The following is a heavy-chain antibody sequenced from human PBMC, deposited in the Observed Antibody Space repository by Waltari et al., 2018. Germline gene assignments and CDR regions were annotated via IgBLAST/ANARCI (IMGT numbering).Heavy chain of an antibody. CDR3: ARDLYSSGKFYGMDV. CDR2: INPNSGGT. J-gene: IGHJ6*02. D-gene: IGHD6-19*01. V-gene: IGHV1-2*04. Sequence: QVQLVQSGAEVKKPGASVKVSCKASGYTFTGYYMHWVRQAPGQGLEWRGWINPNSGGTNYAQKLQGWVTMTRDTSISTAYMELSRLRSDDTAVYYCARDLYSSGKFYGMDVWGQGTTVTVSS. CDR1: GYTFTGYY.